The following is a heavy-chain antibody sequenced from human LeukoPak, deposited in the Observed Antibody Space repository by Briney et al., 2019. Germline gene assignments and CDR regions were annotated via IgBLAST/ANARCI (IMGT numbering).Heavy chain of an antibody. Sequence: GGSLRLSCAASGFTFSSYSMTWVRQAPGKGLEWVSYISSSSSTIYYADSVKGRFTISRDNAKNSLYLQMNSLRAEDTAVYYCARDYPADHWGQGTLVTVSS. CDR1: GFTFSSYS. V-gene: IGHV3-48*01. J-gene: IGHJ4*02. CDR3: ARDYPADH. CDR2: ISSSSSTI.